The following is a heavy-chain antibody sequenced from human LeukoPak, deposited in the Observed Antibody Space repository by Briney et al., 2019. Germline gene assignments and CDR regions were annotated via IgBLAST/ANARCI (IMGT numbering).Heavy chain of an antibody. CDR3: ARAAGWFDP. CDR2: ISSSSNNI. V-gene: IGHV3-11*01. CDR1: GFTFSDYY. J-gene: IGHJ5*02. Sequence: GGSLRLSCAASGFTFSDYYMTWVRQAPGKGLEWVSYISSSSNNIHYANSVRGRFTISRDNAKNSVYLQMNSLRAEDTAIYYCARAAGWFDPWGQGTLVTVSS.